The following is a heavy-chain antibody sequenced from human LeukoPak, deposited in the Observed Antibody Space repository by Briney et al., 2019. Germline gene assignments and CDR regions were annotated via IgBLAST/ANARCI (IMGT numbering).Heavy chain of an antibody. D-gene: IGHD6-13*01. J-gene: IGHJ4*02. CDR1: GYTFTSYY. CDR2: LNPSGGST. CDR3: ARDLRGIDDY. Sequence: ASVKVSCKASGYTFTSYYMHWLRQAPGQGLEWMGILNPSGGSTIYAQKFQGRVTMTRDMSTSTVYMELSSLKSEDTAVYYCARDLRGIDDYWGQGTLVTVSS. V-gene: IGHV1-46*01.